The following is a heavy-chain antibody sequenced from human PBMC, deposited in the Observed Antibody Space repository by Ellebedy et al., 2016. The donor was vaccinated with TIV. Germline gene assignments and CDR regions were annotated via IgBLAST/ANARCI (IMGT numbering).Heavy chain of an antibody. CDR3: ARGSSTSWYGGAFDI. D-gene: IGHD6-13*01. V-gene: IGHV1-18*04. CDR2: ISGKNGNT. CDR1: GFTLTSYG. Sequence: AASVKVSCKASGFTLTSYGLNWVRQAPGQGLEWMGWISGKNGNTNYAQKVQGRLTLTTDTSTNTAYMELRSLRSDDTAVYYCARGSSTSWYGGAFDIWGQGTMVTVSS. J-gene: IGHJ3*02.